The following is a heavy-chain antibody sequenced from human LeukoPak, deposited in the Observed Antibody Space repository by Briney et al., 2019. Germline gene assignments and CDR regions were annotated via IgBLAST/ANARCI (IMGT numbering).Heavy chain of an antibody. CDR1: GYTFTSYG. CDR3: ARDPQYYYDSGAGDY. CDR2: TSAYNGNT. Sequence: ASVKVSCKASGYTFTSYGISWVRQAPGQGLEWMGWTSAYNGNTNYAQKLQGRVTMTTDTSTSTAYMELRSLRSDDTAVYYCARDPQYYYDSGAGDYWGQGTLVTVSS. V-gene: IGHV1-18*01. J-gene: IGHJ4*02. D-gene: IGHD3-22*01.